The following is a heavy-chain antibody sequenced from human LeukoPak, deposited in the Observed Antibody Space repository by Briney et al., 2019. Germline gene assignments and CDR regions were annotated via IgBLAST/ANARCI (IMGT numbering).Heavy chain of an antibody. Sequence: GESLKISCKASGYSFTNYWIGWVRQMPGKGLEWMGIIYPDDSDTRYSPSFQGQVTISADKSISTAYLQWSSLKASDTAMYYCAIQTAVSGSYYSYWGQGTLVTVSS. V-gene: IGHV5-51*01. CDR3: AIQTAVSGSYYSY. CDR2: IYPDDSDT. J-gene: IGHJ4*02. CDR1: GYSFTNYW. D-gene: IGHD1-26*01.